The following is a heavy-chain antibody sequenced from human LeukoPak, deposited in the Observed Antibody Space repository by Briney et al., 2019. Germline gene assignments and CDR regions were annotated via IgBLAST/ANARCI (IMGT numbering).Heavy chain of an antibody. D-gene: IGHD3-22*01. J-gene: IGHJ3*02. CDR3: ARGIVGSPSRGSAFDI. Sequence: PSETLSLTCAVYGGSFSGYYWSWIRHPPGKGLEWIGEINHSGSTNYNPSLKSRVTISVDTSKNQFSLKLSSVTAADTAVYYCARGIVGSPSRGSAFDIWGQGTMVTVSS. CDR2: INHSGST. CDR1: GGSFSGYY. V-gene: IGHV4-34*01.